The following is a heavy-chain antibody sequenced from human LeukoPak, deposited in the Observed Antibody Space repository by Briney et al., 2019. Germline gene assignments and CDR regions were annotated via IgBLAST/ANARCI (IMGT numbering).Heavy chain of an antibody. Sequence: QSGGSLRLSCAASGFKFSDHYIDWVRQAPGKGLVWVSRINTDDSSTIYADFVKGRFTVSRDIAKNTLYLQMNSLRAEDTAVYYCARGGYSSGLDYWGQGALVTVSS. V-gene: IGHV3-74*01. D-gene: IGHD6-19*01. J-gene: IGHJ4*02. CDR3: ARGGYSSGLDY. CDR1: GFKFSDHY. CDR2: INTDDSST.